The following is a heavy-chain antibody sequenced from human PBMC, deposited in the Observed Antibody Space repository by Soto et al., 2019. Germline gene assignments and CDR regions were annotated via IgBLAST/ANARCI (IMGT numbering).Heavy chain of an antibody. CDR1: GGSISSSNW. Sequence: VQLRQSGPGLVKPSGTLSLTCAVSGGSISSSNWWTWVRQAPGKGLEWIGEIYHSGNTYYNPSLTGRVTITVDKSNTQCSLKLNSVTAADTAVYYCATLPPRVVASLLPIPTWGQGTLVTVSS. D-gene: IGHD1-26*01. V-gene: IGHV4-4*02. J-gene: IGHJ5*02. CDR2: IYHSGNT. CDR3: ATLPPRVVASLLPIPT.